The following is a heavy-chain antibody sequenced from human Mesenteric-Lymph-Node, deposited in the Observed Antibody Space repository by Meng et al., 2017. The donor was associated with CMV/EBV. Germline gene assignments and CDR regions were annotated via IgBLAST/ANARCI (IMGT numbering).Heavy chain of an antibody. CDR2: IKQDGSEK. D-gene: IGHD3-22*01. CDR3: ARHSNGYYYALIN. CDR1: GFTFSSYW. V-gene: IGHV3-7*03. J-gene: IGHJ4*02. Sequence: GESLKISCAASGFTFSSYWMSWVRQAPGKGLEWVANIKQDGSEKYYVDSVKGRFTISRDNAKNSLYLQMNSLRAEDTAVYYCARHSNGYYYALINWGPGALVTVSS.